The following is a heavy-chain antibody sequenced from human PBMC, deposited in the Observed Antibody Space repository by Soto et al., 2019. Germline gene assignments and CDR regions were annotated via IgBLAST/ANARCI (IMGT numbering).Heavy chain of an antibody. J-gene: IGHJ4*02. Sequence: QVQLVQSGAEVKKPGSSVKVSFKASGGTLSRYALSWVRQAPGQGLEWMGGIIPIFGTANYAQKFQGRVTITADESTSTAYMELSSLRSEDTAVYYCACRGQELELLHYCGQGTLVTVSS. CDR3: ACRGQELELLHY. D-gene: IGHD1-7*01. CDR1: GGTLSRYA. V-gene: IGHV1-69*12. CDR2: IIPIFGTA.